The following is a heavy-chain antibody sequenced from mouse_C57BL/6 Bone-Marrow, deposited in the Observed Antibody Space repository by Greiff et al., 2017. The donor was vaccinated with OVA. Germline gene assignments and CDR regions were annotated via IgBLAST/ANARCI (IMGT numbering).Heavy chain of an antibody. V-gene: IGHV1-63*01. Sequence: VHLVESGAELVRPGTSVKMSCKASGYTFTNYWIGWAKQRPGHGLEWIGDIYPGGGYTNYNEKFKGKATLTADKSSSTAYMQFSSLTSEDSAIYYGARWYTYYFDDWGQGTTLTVSS. CDR3: ARWYTYYFDD. D-gene: IGHD1-1*02. J-gene: IGHJ2*01. CDR1: GYTFTNYW. CDR2: IYPGGGYT.